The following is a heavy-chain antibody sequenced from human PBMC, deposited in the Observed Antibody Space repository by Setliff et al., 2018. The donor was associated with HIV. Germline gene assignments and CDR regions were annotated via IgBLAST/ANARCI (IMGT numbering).Heavy chain of an antibody. Sequence: PGGSLRLSCAASGFTFRSYAMSWVRQAPGKGLQWVSSIVGSGGITYYVDSVKGRFTVSRDNSKNTPYLQMNSLRAEDTGIYYCAKGLSGSYRTTSFDSWGQGTQVTVSS. V-gene: IGHV3-23*01. J-gene: IGHJ4*02. CDR1: GFTFRSYA. CDR2: IVGSGGIT. CDR3: AKGLSGSYRTTSFDS. D-gene: IGHD3-16*02.